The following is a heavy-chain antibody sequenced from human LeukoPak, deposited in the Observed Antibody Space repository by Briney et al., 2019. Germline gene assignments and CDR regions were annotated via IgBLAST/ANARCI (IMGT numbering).Heavy chain of an antibody. CDR2: IYSGGNT. J-gene: IGHJ4*02. Sequence: TGGSLRLSCAASGFTFSNAWMNWVRQAPGKGLERVSVIYSGGNTYYADSVKGRFTISGDNSKNTLYLQMNSLRAEDTAVYYCARAVSSGYDPFDYWGQGTLVTVSS. CDR3: ARAVSSGYDPFDY. V-gene: IGHV3-53*01. D-gene: IGHD3-22*01. CDR1: GFTFSNAW.